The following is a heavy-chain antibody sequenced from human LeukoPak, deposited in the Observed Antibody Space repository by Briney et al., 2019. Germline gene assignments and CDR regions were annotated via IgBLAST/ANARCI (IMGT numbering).Heavy chain of an antibody. J-gene: IGHJ5*02. CDR1: GYTFTGYY. CDR3: ARGPYSSSWFVSTPWLDP. CDR2: INPNSGGT. V-gene: IGHV1-2*02. D-gene: IGHD6-13*01. Sequence: ASVKVSCKASGYTFTGYYMHWVRQAPGQGLEWMGWINPNSGGTNYAQKFQGRVTMTRDTSISTAYMEMSRLRSDDTAVYYCARGPYSSSWFVSTPWLDPWGQGTLVTVSS.